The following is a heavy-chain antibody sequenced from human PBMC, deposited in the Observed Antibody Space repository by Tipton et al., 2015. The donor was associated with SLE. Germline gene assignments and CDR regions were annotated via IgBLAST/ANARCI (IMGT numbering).Heavy chain of an antibody. CDR1: GFTFSNYA. Sequence: SLRLSCAASGFTFSNYAMNWARQTPGKGLEWVSGISNSGGSTYYAASVKGRFTISRDNSKNTLDLVMNSLRAEDTAIYYCAKSLADVGRCDYWGQGTLVTVSS. V-gene: IGHV3-23*01. CDR2: ISNSGGST. J-gene: IGHJ4*02. CDR3: AKSLADVGRCDY. D-gene: IGHD6-13*01.